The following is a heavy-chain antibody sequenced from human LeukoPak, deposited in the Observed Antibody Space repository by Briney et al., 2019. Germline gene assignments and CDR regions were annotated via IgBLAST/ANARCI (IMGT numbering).Heavy chain of an antibody. CDR3: ARDGITAAGDYYYYYMDV. CDR1: GFTVSSNY. D-gene: IGHD6-13*01. Sequence: GGSLRLSCAASGFTVSSNYMSWVRQAPGKGLEWVSVIYSGGSTYYADSVKGRFTISRDNSKNTLYLQMNSLRAEDTAVYYCARDGITAAGDYYYYYMDVWGKGTTVTVSS. CDR2: IYSGGST. J-gene: IGHJ6*03. V-gene: IGHV3-66*01.